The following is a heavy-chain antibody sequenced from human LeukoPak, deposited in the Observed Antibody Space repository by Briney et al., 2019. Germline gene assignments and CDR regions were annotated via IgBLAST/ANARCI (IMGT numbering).Heavy chain of an antibody. Sequence: SETLSLTCAVYGGSFSGYYWSWIRQPPGKGLEWIGEINHSGSTNYNPSLKSRVTISVDTSKNQFSLKLSSVTAADTAVYYCARRTITMVRGARKHYYYYGMDVWGKGTTVTVSS. CDR2: INHSGST. CDR1: GGSFSGYY. V-gene: IGHV4-34*01. CDR3: ARRTITMVRGARKHYYYYGMDV. J-gene: IGHJ6*04. D-gene: IGHD3-10*01.